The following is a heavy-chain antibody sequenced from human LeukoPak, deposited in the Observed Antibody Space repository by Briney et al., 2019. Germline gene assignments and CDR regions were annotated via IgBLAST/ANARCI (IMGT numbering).Heavy chain of an antibody. D-gene: IGHD2-2*01. CDR1: GFTFSSYA. Sequence: PGGSLRLSCAASGFTFSSYAMSWVRQAPGKGLEWVSAISGSGGSTYYADSVKGRFTISRDNSKNTLFIQMNSLRAEDTAVYSCARGYCTSTSCPWSFDYWGQGTLVSVSS. CDR2: ISGSGGST. V-gene: IGHV3-23*01. J-gene: IGHJ4*02. CDR3: ARGYCTSTSCPWSFDY.